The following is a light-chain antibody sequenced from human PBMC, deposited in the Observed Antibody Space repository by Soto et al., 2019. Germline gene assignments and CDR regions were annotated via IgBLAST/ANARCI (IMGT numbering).Light chain of an antibody. CDR1: QSIDTF. V-gene: IGKV1-39*01. CDR2: DAS. CDR3: QQSYSSSASI. Sequence: DIQMTQSPSSLSASVGDRVTITCRASQSIDTFLNWYQHKPGKAPKLLIYDASSLQSGVPSRFSGSGSGRDFTLTITRLKPEDFATYYCQQSYSSSASIFGQGTKLEIK. J-gene: IGKJ2*02.